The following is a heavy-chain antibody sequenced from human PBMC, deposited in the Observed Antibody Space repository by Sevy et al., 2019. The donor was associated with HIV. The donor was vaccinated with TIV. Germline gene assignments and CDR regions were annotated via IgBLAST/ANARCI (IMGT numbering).Heavy chain of an antibody. Sequence: GGSLRLSCVASGFSFNIYSMSWVRQAPGKRLEWVSTLSFGCGRINHADSVQGRFTMSRDDSKKTVYLEMNSLRPEDTAVYYCAREGCTKPHDYWGQGTLVTVSS. CDR3: AREGCTKPHDY. CDR2: LSFGCGRI. CDR1: GFSFNIYS. J-gene: IGHJ4*02. D-gene: IGHD2-8*01. V-gene: IGHV3-23*01.